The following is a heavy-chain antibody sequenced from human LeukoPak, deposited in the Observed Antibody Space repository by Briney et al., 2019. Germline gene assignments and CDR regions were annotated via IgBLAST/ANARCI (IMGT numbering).Heavy chain of an antibody. CDR3: AKVGIRYNWNDVHFDY. V-gene: IGHV3-30*18. CDR1: GFTFSSYG. J-gene: IGHJ4*02. Sequence: GSLRLSCAASGFTFSSYGMHLVRQAPGKGLEWVAVISYDGSNKYYADSVKGRFTISRDNSENTLYLQMNSLRAEDTAVYYCAKVGIRYNWNDVHFDYWGQGTLVTVSS. D-gene: IGHD1-1*01. CDR2: ISYDGSNK.